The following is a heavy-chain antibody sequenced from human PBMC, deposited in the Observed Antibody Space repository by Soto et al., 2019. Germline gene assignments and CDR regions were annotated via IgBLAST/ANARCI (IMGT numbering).Heavy chain of an antibody. CDR1: GFTFRSYV. J-gene: IGHJ4*02. D-gene: IGHD3-16*01. CDR2: TSYDGNNK. Sequence: QVQLVESGGGVVQPGTSLRLSCVGYGFTFRSYVIHWVRQAPGKGLEWVALTSYDGNNKYYDDSVKGRFTISRDNSRNTVDLQMDSLRLEDTALYYCARWGTTGGLDVWGQGTLVSVSS. CDR3: ARWGTTGGLDV. V-gene: IGHV3-30*19.